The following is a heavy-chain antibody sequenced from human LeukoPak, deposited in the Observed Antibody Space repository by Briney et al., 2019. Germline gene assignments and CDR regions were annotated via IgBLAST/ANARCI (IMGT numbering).Heavy chain of an antibody. CDR1: GSTFSSYA. V-gene: IGHV3-23*01. CDR3: AKAPTRQYYYYGMDV. D-gene: IGHD1-14*01. CDR2: ISGSGGST. J-gene: IGHJ6*02. Sequence: GGSLRLSCAASGSTFSSYAMSWVRQAPGKGLEWVSAISGSGGSTYYADSVKGRFTISRDNSKNTLYLQMNSLRAEDTAVYYCAKAPTRQYYYYGMDVWGQGTTVTVSS.